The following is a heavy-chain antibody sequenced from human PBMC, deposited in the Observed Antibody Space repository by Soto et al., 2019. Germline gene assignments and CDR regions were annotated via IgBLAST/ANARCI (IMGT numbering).Heavy chain of an antibody. CDR2: SSTYNDDT. J-gene: IGHJ4*02. CDR3: ARVGYGSSFTDF. D-gene: IGHD6-19*01. V-gene: IGHV1-18*01. Sequence: QVQLVQSGGEVKKPGASVKLSCEASGYTFTTYGIGWVRQAPGQGLEWMGWSSTYNDDTNYAQKLQGRVTMTTDTSTSTAYMELRSLRSDDTAVYYCARVGYGSSFTDFWGQGTLVTVSS. CDR1: GYTFTTYG.